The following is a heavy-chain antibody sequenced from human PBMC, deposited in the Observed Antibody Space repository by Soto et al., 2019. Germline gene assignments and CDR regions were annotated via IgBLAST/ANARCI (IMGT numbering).Heavy chain of an antibody. D-gene: IGHD2-2*01. J-gene: IGHJ4*02. CDR1: GFAFNNYG. V-gene: IGHV3-21*06. CDR3: AREDSIIIPAVSDF. CDR2: ISKSDYT. Sequence: RLSCTVSGFAFNNYGINWVRQAPGKGLEWVSSISKSDYTYYSDSVKGRFTISRDNAKNSVSLQMNTLRVEDTAVYYCAREDSIIIPAVSDFWGQGTMVTVYS.